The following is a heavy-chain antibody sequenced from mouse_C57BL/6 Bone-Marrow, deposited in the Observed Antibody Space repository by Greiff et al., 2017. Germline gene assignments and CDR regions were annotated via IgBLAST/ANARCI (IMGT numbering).Heavy chain of an antibody. J-gene: IGHJ2*01. V-gene: IGHV1-82*01. Sequence: VQLVESGPELVKPGASVKISCKASGYAFSSSWMNWVKQRPGKGLEWIGRIYPGDGDTNYNGKFKGKATLTADKSSSTAYMQLSSLTSEDSAVYFCARSQSLWHYGSSYFDYWGQGTTLTVSS. CDR1: GYAFSSSW. CDR3: ARSQSLWHYGSSYFDY. D-gene: IGHD1-1*01. CDR2: IYPGDGDT.